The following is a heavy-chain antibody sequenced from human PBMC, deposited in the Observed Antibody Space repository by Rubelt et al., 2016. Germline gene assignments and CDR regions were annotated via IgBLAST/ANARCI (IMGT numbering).Heavy chain of an antibody. Sequence: QVTLKESGPVLVKPTETLTLTCIVSEFSVSNARMGVSWIRQPPGKALEWLAHIFSNDEKSYSTSLKSRLTISKDTSKSQVVLQMTNMDPVDTATYYCARIFVGPRSAFDYWGQGTLVSVSS. V-gene: IGHV2-26*01. D-gene: IGHD1-26*01. CDR1: EFSVSNARMG. J-gene: IGHJ4*02. CDR2: IFSNDEK. CDR3: ARIFVGPRSAFDY.